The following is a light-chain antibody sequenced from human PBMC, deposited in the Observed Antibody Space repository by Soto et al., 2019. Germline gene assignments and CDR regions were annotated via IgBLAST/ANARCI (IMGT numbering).Light chain of an antibody. CDR3: QQYYDLPMT. J-gene: IGKJ5*01. Sequence: DIQMPQSPSSLSASVGDRVTITCQASQDIDKYLNWYQQKPGKAPKLLIDDVTNLETGVPSRFSGSGSGTHFTFTIGSLRPEDIATYYCQQYYDLPMTCGHGTRLEIK. CDR1: QDIDKY. CDR2: DVT. V-gene: IGKV1-33*01.